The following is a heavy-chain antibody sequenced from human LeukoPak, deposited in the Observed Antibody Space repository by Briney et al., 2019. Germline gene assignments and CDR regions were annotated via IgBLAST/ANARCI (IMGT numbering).Heavy chain of an antibody. Sequence: ASVKVSCKASGYTFSSYGITWVRQAPGQGLEWMAWINAYNGKTNYAQRFQGRVTMTTDTSTSTAYMELRSLRSDDTAVYYCARDGPDYGDYIIFDYWGQGTLVTVSS. CDR3: ARDGPDYGDYIIFDY. V-gene: IGHV1-18*01. D-gene: IGHD4-17*01. CDR2: INAYNGKT. CDR1: GYTFSSYG. J-gene: IGHJ4*02.